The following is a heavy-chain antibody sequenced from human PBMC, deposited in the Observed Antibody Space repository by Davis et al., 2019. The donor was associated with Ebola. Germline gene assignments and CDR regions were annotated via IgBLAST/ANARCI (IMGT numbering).Heavy chain of an antibody. Sequence: GESLKISCAASGFTFSSYAMSWVRQAPGKGLEWVSAISGSGGSTYYADSVKGRFTISRDNSKNTLYLQMNSLRAEDTAVYYCAKDYYYDSSGYQGYFDYWGQGTLVTVSS. V-gene: IGHV3-23*01. D-gene: IGHD3-22*01. CDR1: GFTFSSYA. CDR3: AKDYYYDSSGYQGYFDY. CDR2: ISGSGGST. J-gene: IGHJ4*02.